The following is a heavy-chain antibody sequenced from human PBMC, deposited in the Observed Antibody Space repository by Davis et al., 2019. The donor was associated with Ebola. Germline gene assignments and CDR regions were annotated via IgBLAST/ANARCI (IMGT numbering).Heavy chain of an antibody. CDR2: INTDGSFT. J-gene: IGHJ4*01. CDR1: GPTPSSYW. V-gene: IGHV3-74*01. Sequence: PAESLTLSCAPPGPTPSSYWMHWVRQAQGKGLGWVSRINTDGSFTDYADSVKGRFSISRDNSKNTLYLQMNSLRAEDTATYYCERFLEWTERFDHWGQGTLVTVSS. D-gene: IGHD3-3*01. CDR3: ERFLEWTERFDH.